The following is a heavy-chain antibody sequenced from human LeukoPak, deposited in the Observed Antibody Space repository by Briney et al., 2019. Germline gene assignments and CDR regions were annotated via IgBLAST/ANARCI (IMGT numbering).Heavy chain of an antibody. CDR2: IYNSGST. J-gene: IGHJ6*02. V-gene: IGHV4-59*08. CDR3: ARRHYYGSGSPTDGMDV. Sequence: SETLSLTCTVSGGSISSYYWNWIRQPPGKGLDWIGYIYNSGSTNYNPSLKSRVTISVDTSKNQFSLNLTSVTAADTAVYYCARRHYYGSGSPTDGMDVWGQGTTVTVSS. D-gene: IGHD3-10*01. CDR1: GGSISSYY.